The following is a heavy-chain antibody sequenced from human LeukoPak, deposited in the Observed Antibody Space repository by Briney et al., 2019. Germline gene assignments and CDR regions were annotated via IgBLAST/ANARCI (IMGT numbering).Heavy chain of an antibody. CDR3: AGGYSGTYYMDV. D-gene: IGHD1-26*01. J-gene: IGHJ6*03. CDR2: IFSGGST. V-gene: IGHV3-66*01. CDR1: GFTFSSYG. Sequence: GRSLRLSCAASGFTFSSYGMHWVRQAPGKGLEWVSLIFSGGSTYYADSVKGRFTISRDNSKNTLYLQMNSLRAEDTAAYYCAGGYSGTYYMDVWGKGTTVTISS.